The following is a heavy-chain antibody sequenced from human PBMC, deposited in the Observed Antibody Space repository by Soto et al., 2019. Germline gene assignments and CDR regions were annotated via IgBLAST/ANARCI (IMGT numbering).Heavy chain of an antibody. V-gene: IGHV1-69*01. CDR2: IIPIFGTA. J-gene: IGHJ4*02. Sequence: QVQLVQSGAEVKKPGSSVKVSCKASGGTFSSYAISWVRQAPGQGLEWMGGIIPIFGTANYAQKFQGRVTITADESTSTADMELSSLRSEDTAVYYCARDARGAMVRGMAQDYWGQGTLVTVSS. D-gene: IGHD3-10*01. CDR3: ARDARGAMVRGMAQDY. CDR1: GGTFSSYA.